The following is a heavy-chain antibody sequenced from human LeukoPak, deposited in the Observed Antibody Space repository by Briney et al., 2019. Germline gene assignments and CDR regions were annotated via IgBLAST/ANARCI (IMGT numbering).Heavy chain of an antibody. V-gene: IGHV4-39*01. D-gene: IGHD6-6*01. CDR1: GGSISSSRYY. CDR2: MYYSGST. CDR3: ARVFEYSSSSEYFYYYMDV. Sequence: SETLSLTCTVSGGSISSSRYYGGWIRQPPGKGLEWIGSMYYSGSTYYNPSLKSRVTISVDTSKNQFSLKLSSVTAADTAVYYCARVFEYSSSSEYFYYYMDVWGKGTTVTVSS. J-gene: IGHJ6*03.